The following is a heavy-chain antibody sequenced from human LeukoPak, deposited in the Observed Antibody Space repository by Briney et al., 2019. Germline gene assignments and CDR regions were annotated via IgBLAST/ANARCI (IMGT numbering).Heavy chain of an antibody. CDR2: IYYSGST. V-gene: IGHV4-59*08. CDR1: GGSISGYY. CDR3: ARLDKWSQRHNWFDP. Sequence: SETLSLTCTVSGGSISGYYWSWIRQPPGKGLEWIGYIYYSGSTNYNPSLKSRATIAVDTSKNLFSLKLSSVTAADTAVYHCARLDKWSQRHNWFDPWGQGTLVTVSS. D-gene: IGHD1-1*01. J-gene: IGHJ5*02.